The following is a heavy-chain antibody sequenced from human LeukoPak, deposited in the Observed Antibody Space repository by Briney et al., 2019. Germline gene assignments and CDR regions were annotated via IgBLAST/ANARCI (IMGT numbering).Heavy chain of an antibody. CDR2: INPNSGGT. CDR1: GYTFTGYY. J-gene: IGHJ6*02. V-gene: IGHV1-2*04. CDR3: ARDHRIGGSGSYGMSSDYYYGMDV. Sequence: ASVKVSCKASGYTFTGYYMHWVRQAPGQGLEWMGWINPNSGGTNYAQKFQGWVTKTRDTSISTAYMELSRLRSDDTAVYYCARDHRIGGSGSYGMSSDYYYGMDVWGQGTTVTVSS. D-gene: IGHD3-10*01.